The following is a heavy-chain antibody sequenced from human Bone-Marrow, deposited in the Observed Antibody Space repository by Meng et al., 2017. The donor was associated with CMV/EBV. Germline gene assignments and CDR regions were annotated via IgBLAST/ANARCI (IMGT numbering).Heavy chain of an antibody. CDR2: ISSSGSTI. CDR3: ARPGYYDFWSGYYYWYFDL. Sequence: FIDDYMSWIHQAPGKGLEWVSYISSSGSTIYYADSVKGRFTISRDNAKNSLYLQMNSLRAEDTAVYYCARPGYYDFWSGYYYWYFDLWGRGTLVTVSS. J-gene: IGHJ2*01. CDR1: FIDDY. V-gene: IGHV3-11*04. D-gene: IGHD3-3*01.